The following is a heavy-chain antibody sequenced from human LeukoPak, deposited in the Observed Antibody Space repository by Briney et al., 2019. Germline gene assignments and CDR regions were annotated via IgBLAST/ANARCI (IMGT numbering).Heavy chain of an antibody. D-gene: IGHD7-27*01. V-gene: IGHV3-49*03. Sequence: PGRSLRLSCTASGFTCGDYAMSWLPQAPGKGLEWLGFIRSKAYGGTTEYAASVKGRCTISTDDSKSSAYLQMNSMQTADKAVYYCTRDRRGAGDAFDYWGQGTLVTVSS. CDR1: GFTCGDYA. CDR2: IRSKAYGGTT. CDR3: TRDRRGAGDAFDY. J-gene: IGHJ4*02.